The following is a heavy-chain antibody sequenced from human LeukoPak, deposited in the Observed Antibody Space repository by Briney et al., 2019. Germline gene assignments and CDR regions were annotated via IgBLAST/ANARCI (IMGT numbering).Heavy chain of an antibody. J-gene: IGHJ4*02. CDR1: GGTFRSYA. CDR3: AKDQGYRYGYGDFDY. CDR2: VIPIFGTA. D-gene: IGHD5-18*01. V-gene: IGHV1-69*01. Sequence: SVKVSCKASGGTFRSYAISWVRQAPGQGLEWMGGVIPIFGTANYAQKFQGRVTITADESTSTAYMELSSLRSEDTAVYYCAKDQGYRYGYGDFDYWGQGTLVTVSS.